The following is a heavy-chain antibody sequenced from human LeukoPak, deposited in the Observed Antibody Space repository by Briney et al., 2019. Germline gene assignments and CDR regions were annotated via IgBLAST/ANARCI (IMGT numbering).Heavy chain of an antibody. CDR1: GYTFTGYY. D-gene: IGHD2-2*01. CDR3: ARVVTPRYCSTTRCYWKGWFDP. Sequence: GASVKVSCKASGYTFTGYYMHWVRQAPGQGLEWMGGIIPILGTANYAQKFQGRVTITADESTGTAYMELSSLRSDDTAVYNCARVVTPRYCSTTRCYWKGWFDPWGQGTLVTVSS. CDR2: IIPILGTA. J-gene: IGHJ5*02. V-gene: IGHV1-69*13.